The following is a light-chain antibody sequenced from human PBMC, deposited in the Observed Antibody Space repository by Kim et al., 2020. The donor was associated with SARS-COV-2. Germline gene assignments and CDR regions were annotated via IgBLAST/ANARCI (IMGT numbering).Light chain of an antibody. CDR3: QQSYKNPLT. CDR1: EYIDKY. V-gene: IGKV1-39*01. J-gene: IGKJ4*01. Sequence: DVQMTQSPSSLSASVGDRVTITCRATEYIDKYLNWYQEKPGKAPKFLIYAASTLQSGVPSRFSGSRSGTDFTLTINNLQPEDFATYFCQQSYKNPLTFGGGTKVDIK. CDR2: AAS.